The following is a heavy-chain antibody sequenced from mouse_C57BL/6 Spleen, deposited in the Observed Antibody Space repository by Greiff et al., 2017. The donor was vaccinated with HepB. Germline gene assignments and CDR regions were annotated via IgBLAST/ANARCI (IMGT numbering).Heavy chain of an antibody. V-gene: IGHV1-50*01. J-gene: IGHJ2*01. CDR2: IDPSDSYT. CDR1: GYTFTSYW. CDR3: ARGRGYYEGFDY. D-gene: IGHD2-3*01. Sequence: QVQLKESGAELVKPGASVKLSCKASGYTFTSYWMQWVKQRPGQGLEWIGEIDPSDSYTNYNQKFKGKATLTVDTSSSTAYMQLSSLTSEDSAVYYCARGRGYYEGFDYWGQGTTLTVSS.